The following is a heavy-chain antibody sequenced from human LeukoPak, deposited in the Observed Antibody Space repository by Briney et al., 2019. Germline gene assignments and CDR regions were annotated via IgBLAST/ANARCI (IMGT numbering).Heavy chain of an antibody. CDR1: GFTFSSYW. J-gene: IGHJ4*02. V-gene: IGHV3-7*01. Sequence: GGSLRLSCAASGFTFSSYWMSWVRQAPGKGLEGVANIKQDGSEKYYVDSVKGRFTISRDNAKNSLYLQMNSLRAEDPAVYYCARDQGQQHDLDYWGQGTLVTVSS. D-gene: IGHD3-3*01. CDR2: IKQDGSEK. CDR3: ARDQGQQHDLDY.